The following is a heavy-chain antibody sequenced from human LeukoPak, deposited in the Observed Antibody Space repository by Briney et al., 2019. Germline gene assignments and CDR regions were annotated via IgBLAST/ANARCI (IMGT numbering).Heavy chain of an antibody. CDR3: ARALGSSWDSSLDS. V-gene: IGHV3-30*04. CDR1: GFTFSNYA. D-gene: IGHD6-13*01. J-gene: IGHJ4*02. CDR2: ISYDGSVE. Sequence: GRSLRLSCAASGFTFSNYAMHWVRQAPGKGLEWVALISYDGSVEKNAASVKGRFTISRDNSKNTLYLQMNSLRTEDTAVYYCARALGSSWDSSLDSWGQGTLVPVAS.